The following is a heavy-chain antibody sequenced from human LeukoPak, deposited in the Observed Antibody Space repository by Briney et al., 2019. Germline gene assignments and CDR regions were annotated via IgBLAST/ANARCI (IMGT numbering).Heavy chain of an antibody. V-gene: IGHV3-23*01. D-gene: IGHD3-10*01. CDR3: AKVTYSSGTYGAFDS. J-gene: IGHJ4*02. CDR2: ISGSGGST. CDR1: GFTYSSYG. Sequence: GGSLRLSCAASGFTYSSYGMSWVRQAPGKGLEWVSAISGSGGSTYYADSVKGRFTISRDNSKNTLYLQMNSLRAEDTAVYYCAKVTYSSGTYGAFDSWGQGTLVTVSS.